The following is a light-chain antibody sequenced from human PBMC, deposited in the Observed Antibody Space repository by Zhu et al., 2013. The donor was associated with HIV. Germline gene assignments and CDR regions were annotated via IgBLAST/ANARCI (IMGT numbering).Light chain of an antibody. V-gene: IGLV1-51*01. J-gene: IGLJ3*02. Sequence: QSVLTQPPSVSAAPGQKVTISCSGSTSNIGNNYVSWYQQFPGTAPKVLIYDNNKRPSGIPDRFSGSRSGTSATLGITGLQPGDEADYYCATWDGDPSAGAVVFGGGTKLTVL. CDR3: ATWDGDPSAGAVV. CDR1: TSNIGNNY. CDR2: DNN.